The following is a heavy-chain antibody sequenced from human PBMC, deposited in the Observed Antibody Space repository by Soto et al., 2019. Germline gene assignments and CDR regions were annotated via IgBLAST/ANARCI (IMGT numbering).Heavy chain of an antibody. Sequence: PSETVSLTCTVSGGSISSYYWSWIRQPPGKGLEWIGYIYYSGNTKYNPSLKSRVTISVDTSKDQFSLKLSSVTAADTAVYYCASHQWFGELSGFYHWGQGTLVTVSS. CDR2: IYYSGNT. D-gene: IGHD3-10*01. V-gene: IGHV4-59*08. CDR3: ASHQWFGELSGFYH. CDR1: GGSISSYY. J-gene: IGHJ1*01.